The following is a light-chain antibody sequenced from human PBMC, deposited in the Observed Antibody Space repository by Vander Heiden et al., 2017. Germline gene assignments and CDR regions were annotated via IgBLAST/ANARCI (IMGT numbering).Light chain of an antibody. CDR2: RTS. CDR3: QQCSVYPYT. J-gene: IGKJ2*01. CDR1: QSARYW. Sequence: DIQLLQSPFTLSPSLVDRVTITCRASQSARYWLAWYKQKPGKAPKLLIYRTSTLGRGVQSRFSGSGSGTGFTLTISSLQIDDFATYYCQQCSVYPYTFGQGTKLKI. V-gene: IGKV1-5*03.